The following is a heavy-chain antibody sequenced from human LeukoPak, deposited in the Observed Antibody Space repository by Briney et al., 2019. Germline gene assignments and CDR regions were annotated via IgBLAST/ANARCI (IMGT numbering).Heavy chain of an antibody. Sequence: GSSVKVSCKASGGTFSSYAISWVRQAPGQGLEWMGGIIPIFGTANYAQKFQGRVTITADESTSTAYMELSSLRSEDTAVYYRARNGVVVVPARAFNWFDPWGQGTLVTVSS. D-gene: IGHD2-2*01. CDR2: IIPIFGTA. CDR3: ARNGVVVVPARAFNWFDP. J-gene: IGHJ5*02. V-gene: IGHV1-69*01. CDR1: GGTFSSYA.